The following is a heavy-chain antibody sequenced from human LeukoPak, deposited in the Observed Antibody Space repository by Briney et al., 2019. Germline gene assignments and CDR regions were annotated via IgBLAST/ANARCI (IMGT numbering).Heavy chain of an antibody. CDR1: GFTFSSYS. V-gene: IGHV3-48*01. J-gene: IGHJ1*01. D-gene: IGHD3-16*01. CDR3: AKDLRFDHTSEYFQH. CDR2: ISSSSSTI. Sequence: GGSLRLSCAASGFTFSSYSMNWVRQAPGKGLEWVSYISSSSSTIYYADSVKGRFTISRDNSKNTLYLQMNSLRAEDTAVYYCAKDLRFDHTSEYFQHWGQGTLVTVSS.